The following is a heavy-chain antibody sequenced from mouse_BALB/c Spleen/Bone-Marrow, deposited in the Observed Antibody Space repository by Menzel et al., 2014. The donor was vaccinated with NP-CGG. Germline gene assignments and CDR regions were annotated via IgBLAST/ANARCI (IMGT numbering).Heavy chain of an antibody. Sequence: VMLVESGPGLVQPSQSLSITCTVSGFSLTSYGVHWVRPSPGKGLEWLGVIWSGGSTDYNAPFISRLNISKDNSKSQVFFKMNSLQANDTAIYYCARNPIRRNAMDYWGQGTSVTVSS. J-gene: IGHJ4*01. CDR2: IWSGGST. CDR3: ARNPIRRNAMDY. V-gene: IGHV2-2*02. CDR1: GFSLTSYG. D-gene: IGHD2-12*01.